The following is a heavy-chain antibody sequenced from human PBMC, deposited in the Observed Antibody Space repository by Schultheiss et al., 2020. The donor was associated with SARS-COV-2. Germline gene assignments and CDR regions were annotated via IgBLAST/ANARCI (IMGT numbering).Heavy chain of an antibody. J-gene: IGHJ4*02. D-gene: IGHD2-15*01. V-gene: IGHV3-11*06. CDR2: ISSSSSYT. CDR3: ARDVLAGSDY. Sequence: GGSLRLSCAASGFTVSSNYMSWIRQAPGKGLEWVSYISSSSSYTNYADSVKGRFTISRDNAKNSLYLQMNSLRAEDTAVYYCARDVLAGSDYWGQGTLVTVSS. CDR1: GFTVSSNY.